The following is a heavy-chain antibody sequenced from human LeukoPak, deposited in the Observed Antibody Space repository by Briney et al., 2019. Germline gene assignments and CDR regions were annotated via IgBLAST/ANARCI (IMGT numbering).Heavy chain of an antibody. D-gene: IGHD3-22*01. J-gene: IGHJ4*02. CDR2: INPNSGGT. V-gene: IGHV1-2*02. CDR3: ARAAYYYDSSGYYPSY. CDR1: GYTFTGYY. Sequence: GASVKVSCKASGYTFTGYYMHWVRQAPGQGLEWMGWINPNSGGTNYAQKLQGRVTMTRDTSISTAYMELSRLRSDDTAVYYCARAAYYYDSSGYYPSYWGQGTLVTVSS.